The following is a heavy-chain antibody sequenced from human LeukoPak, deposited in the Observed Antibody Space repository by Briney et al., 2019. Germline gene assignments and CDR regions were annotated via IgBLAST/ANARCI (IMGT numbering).Heavy chain of an antibody. CDR3: ARKECGSTGCYTREYFQY. CDR2: ISGSGEST. V-gene: IGHV3-23*01. D-gene: IGHD2-2*02. Sequence: GGSLRLSCAASGFTFSDYAMTWVRQAPGKGLEWASVISGSGESTNYADSVRGRFTISRDNVHNTLYLQMHSLRAEDTAIYFCARKECGSTGCYTREYFQYWGQGTLVTVSS. CDR1: GFTFSDYA. J-gene: IGHJ1*01.